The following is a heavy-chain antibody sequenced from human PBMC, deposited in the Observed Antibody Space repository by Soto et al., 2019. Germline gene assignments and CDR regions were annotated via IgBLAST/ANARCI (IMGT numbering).Heavy chain of an antibody. V-gene: IGHV3-23*01. J-gene: IGHJ6*03. CDR1: GFAFNNYG. CDR3: AKGVSGYFYMDV. Sequence: GGSLRLSCAASGFAFNNYGMTWVRQAPGKGLEWVSAISGSGGSTSYADSVKGRFTISRDNSKNTVYLQMDGLRAEDTAVYYCAKGVSGYFYMDVWGKGTTVTVSS. D-gene: IGHD2-8*01. CDR2: ISGSGGST.